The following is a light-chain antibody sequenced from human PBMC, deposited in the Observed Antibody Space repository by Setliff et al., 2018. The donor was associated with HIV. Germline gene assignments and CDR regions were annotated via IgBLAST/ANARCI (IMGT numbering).Light chain of an antibody. J-gene: IGLJ1*01. CDR2: SNS. V-gene: IGLV1-44*01. CDR3: AAWDDSLNGYV. Sequence: LTQPPSASGTPGQRVTISCSGGSSNIETNTVNWYQQLPGAAPKLLIHSNSPRPSGAPDRFSGSKSGTSASLAISGLQSEDEADYYCAAWDDSLNGYVFGTGTKVTVL. CDR1: SSNIETNT.